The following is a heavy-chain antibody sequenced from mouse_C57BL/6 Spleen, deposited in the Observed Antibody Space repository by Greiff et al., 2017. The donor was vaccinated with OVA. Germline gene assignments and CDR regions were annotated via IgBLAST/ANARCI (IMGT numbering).Heavy chain of an antibody. D-gene: IGHD3-2*02. J-gene: IGHJ2*01. CDR2: ISYSGST. Sequence: EVQLVESGPGLAKPSQTLSLTCSVTGYSITSYYWNWIRKFPGNKLEYMGYISYSGSTYYNPSLKSRISITRDTSKNQYYLQLNSVTTEDTATYYCARGDSSGLDYWGQGTTLTVSS. CDR3: ARGDSSGLDY. CDR1: GYSITSYY. V-gene: IGHV3-8*01.